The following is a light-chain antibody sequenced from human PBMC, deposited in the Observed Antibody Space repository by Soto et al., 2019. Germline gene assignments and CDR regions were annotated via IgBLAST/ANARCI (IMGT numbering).Light chain of an antibody. J-gene: IGKJ4*01. CDR1: HSISSW. Sequence: DIQMTQSPSSLSASVGDRVTISCRASHSISSWLAWYQQKPGKAPKLLIYDASNLETGVPSRFSGSGSGTDFTFTISSLQPEDIATYYCQQYDNLLLTFGGGTKVDIK. V-gene: IGKV1-33*01. CDR3: QQYDNLLLT. CDR2: DAS.